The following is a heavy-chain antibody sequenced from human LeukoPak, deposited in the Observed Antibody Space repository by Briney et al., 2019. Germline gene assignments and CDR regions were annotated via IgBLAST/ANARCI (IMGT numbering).Heavy chain of an antibody. J-gene: IGHJ4*02. D-gene: IGHD2-21*02. Sequence: GGSLRLSCAASGLTVSSNYMSWVRQAPGKGLEWVSVIYSGGSTYYTDSVKGRFTISRDNSKNTLYLQMNSLRAEDTAVYYCARGGGAYCGSDYHRNFDYWGQGTLVTVPS. CDR3: ARGGGAYCGSDYHRNFDY. V-gene: IGHV3-53*01. CDR2: IYSGGST. CDR1: GLTVSSNY.